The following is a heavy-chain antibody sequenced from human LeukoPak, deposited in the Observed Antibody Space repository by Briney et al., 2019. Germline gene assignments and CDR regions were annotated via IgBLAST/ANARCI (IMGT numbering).Heavy chain of an antibody. CDR3: ARADPAYCGGDCFQH. CDR2: IYYSGST. J-gene: IGHJ1*01. D-gene: IGHD2-21*01. Sequence: PSETLSLTCTVSGGSISSYYWSWIRQPPGKGLEWIGYIYYSGSTNYNPSLKSRVTISVDTSKNQFSLKLSSVTAADTAVYYCARADPAYCGGDCFQHWGQGTLVTVSS. CDR1: GGSISSYY. V-gene: IGHV4-59*01.